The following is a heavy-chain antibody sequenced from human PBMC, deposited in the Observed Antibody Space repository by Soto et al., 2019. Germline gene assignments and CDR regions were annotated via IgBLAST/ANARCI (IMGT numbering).Heavy chain of an antibody. CDR2: ISGCGGSA. Sequence: EVQLLESGGGVVQPGGSLRLSCVASGFNFKKFAMAWVRQAAGEGLEWVPGISGCGGSASYADSVKGRFSIARDDSKNTVSLQLNSLRVEDTAQYYCAKADGQQWLIPHLDNWGQGTLVTVS. J-gene: IGHJ4*02. D-gene: IGHD6-19*01. CDR3: AKADGQQWLIPHLDN. CDR1: GFNFKKFA. V-gene: IGHV3-23*01.